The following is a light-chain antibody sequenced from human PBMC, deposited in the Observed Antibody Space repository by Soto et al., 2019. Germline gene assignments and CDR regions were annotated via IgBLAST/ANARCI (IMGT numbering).Light chain of an antibody. CDR3: NSYTTSNTRQIV. CDR2: DVS. J-gene: IGLJ1*01. Sequence: QSVLTQPASVSGSPGQSITISCTGNSNEVVCYNYVSWYQQHPGKAPKFMIYDVSNRPSGVSTRFSGSKSGNTASLTISGLQAEDEADYYCNSYTTSNTRQIVFGTGTKVTVL. CDR1: SNEVVCYNY. V-gene: IGLV2-14*01.